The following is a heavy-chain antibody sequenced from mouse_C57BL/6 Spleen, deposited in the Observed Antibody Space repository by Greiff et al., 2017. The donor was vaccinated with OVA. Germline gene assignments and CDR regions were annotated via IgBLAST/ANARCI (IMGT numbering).Heavy chain of an antibody. V-gene: IGHV1-80*01. CDR1: GYAFSSYW. CDR3: ARGDGNYRYFDV. J-gene: IGHJ1*03. CDR2: IYPGDGDT. Sequence: QVQLQQSGAELVKPGASVKISCKASGYAFSSYWMNWVKQRPGKGLEWIGQIYPGDGDTNYNGKFKGKATLTADKSSSTAYMQLSSLTSEDSAVYFCARGDGNYRYFDVWGTGTTVTVSS. D-gene: IGHD2-1*01.